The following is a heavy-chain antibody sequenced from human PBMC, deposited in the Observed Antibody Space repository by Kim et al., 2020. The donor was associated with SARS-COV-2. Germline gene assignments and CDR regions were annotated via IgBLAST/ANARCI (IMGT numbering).Heavy chain of an antibody. J-gene: IGHJ3*02. V-gene: IGHV4-39*01. Sequence: SETLSLTCTVSGGSISSSSYYWGWIRQPPGKGLEWIGSIYYSGSTYYNPSLKSRVTISVDTSKNQFSLKLSSVTAADTAVYYCARHWPRYSYDSSDDAFDIWGQGTMVTVSS. CDR1: GGSISSSSYY. CDR2: IYYSGST. D-gene: IGHD3-22*01. CDR3: ARHWPRYSYDSSDDAFDI.